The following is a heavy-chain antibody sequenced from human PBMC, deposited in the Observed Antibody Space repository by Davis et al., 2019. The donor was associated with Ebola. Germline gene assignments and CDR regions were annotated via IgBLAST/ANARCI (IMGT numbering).Heavy chain of an antibody. CDR2: INHSGST. V-gene: IGHV4-34*01. J-gene: IGHJ4*02. CDR1: GGSFSGYY. Sequence: PSETLSLTCAVYGGSFSGYYWSWIRQPPGKGLEWIGEINHSGSTNYNPSLKSRVTISVDTSKNQFSLKLSSVTAADTAVYYCARGPQLVRLLDYWGQGTLVTVSS. CDR3: ARGPQLVRLLDY. D-gene: IGHD6-13*01.